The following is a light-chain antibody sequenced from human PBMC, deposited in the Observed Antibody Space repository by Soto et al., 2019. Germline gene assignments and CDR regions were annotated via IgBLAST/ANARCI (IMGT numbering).Light chain of an antibody. CDR2: DVT. J-gene: IGLJ1*01. CDR3: CSYAGTYTFY. CDR1: SSDVDAYNF. V-gene: IGLV2-11*01. Sequence: QSVLTQPRSVSGSPGQSVTISCTGTSSDVDAYNFVSWYQQHPGKAPKLIIYDVTKRPSGVPDRFSGSKSGITASLTISGLPAEDEADYFCCSYAGTYTFYFGGGTKLTVL.